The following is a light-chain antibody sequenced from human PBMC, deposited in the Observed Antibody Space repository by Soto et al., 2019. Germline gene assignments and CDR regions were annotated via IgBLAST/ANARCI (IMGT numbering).Light chain of an antibody. CDR2: EDN. Sequence: QSELTQPASVSGSPGQSITISCTGTSSDVGSYNLVSWYQHHPGKAPKLMIYEDNKRPSGVSDRFSGSKSGNTASLTISGLQAEDEADYYCCSYAGSATYVFGGGTKLTVL. J-gene: IGLJ2*01. CDR1: SSDVGSYNL. CDR3: CSYAGSATYV. V-gene: IGLV2-23*01.